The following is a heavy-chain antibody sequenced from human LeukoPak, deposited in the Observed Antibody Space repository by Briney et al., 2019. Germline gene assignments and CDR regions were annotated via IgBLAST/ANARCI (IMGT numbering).Heavy chain of an antibody. CDR3: ARERIAVAGGYYFDY. J-gene: IGHJ4*02. CDR2: IYYSGST. D-gene: IGHD6-19*01. Sequence: PSETLSLTCTVSGGSISRYYWSWIRQPPGKGLEWIGYIYYSGSTNYNPSLKSRVTISVDTSKNQFSLKLSSVTAADTAVYYCARERIAVAGGYYFDYWGQGTLVTVSS. CDR1: GGSISRYY. V-gene: IGHV4-59*01.